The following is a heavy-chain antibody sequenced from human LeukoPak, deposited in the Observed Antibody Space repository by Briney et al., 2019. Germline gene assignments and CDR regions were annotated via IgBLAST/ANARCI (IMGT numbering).Heavy chain of an antibody. D-gene: IGHD4/OR15-4a*01. CDR1: GFTVSTNS. Sequence: GGSLRLSCTVSGFTVSTNSMSWVRQAPGKGLEWVSFIYSDNTHYSDSVKGRFTISRDNSKNTLYLQMNSLRAEDTAVYYRARRAGAYSHPYDYWGQGTLVTVSS. V-gene: IGHV3-53*01. CDR2: IYSDNT. CDR3: ARRAGAYSHPYDY. J-gene: IGHJ4*02.